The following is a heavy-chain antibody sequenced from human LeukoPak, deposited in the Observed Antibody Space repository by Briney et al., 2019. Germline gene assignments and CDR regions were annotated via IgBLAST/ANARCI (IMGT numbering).Heavy chain of an antibody. J-gene: IGHJ4*02. CDR2: ISAYNGNT. V-gene: IGHV1-18*01. Sequence: ASVKVSCKAFGYTFTSYGISWVRQAPGQGLEWMGWISAYNGNTNYAQKLQGRVTMTTDTSTSTAYMELRSLRSGDTAVYYCARVWSSSSLLGVWVQGTLVTVSS. CDR1: GYTFTSYG. D-gene: IGHD6-6*01. CDR3: ARVWSSSSLLGV.